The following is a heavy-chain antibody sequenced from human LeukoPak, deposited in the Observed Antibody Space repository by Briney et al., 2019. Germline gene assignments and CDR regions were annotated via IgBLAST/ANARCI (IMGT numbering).Heavy chain of an antibody. D-gene: IGHD3-22*01. J-gene: IGHJ4*02. Sequence: ASVKVSCKVSGYTLTELSMHWVRQAPGKGLEWMGCFDPDDGETIYAQKFQGRVTMTEDTSTDTAYMELSSLRSEDTAVYYCATDYKFGDYYDSSGLVYWGQGTLVTVSS. CDR3: ATDYKFGDYYDSSGLVY. CDR2: FDPDDGET. CDR1: GYTLTELS. V-gene: IGHV1-24*01.